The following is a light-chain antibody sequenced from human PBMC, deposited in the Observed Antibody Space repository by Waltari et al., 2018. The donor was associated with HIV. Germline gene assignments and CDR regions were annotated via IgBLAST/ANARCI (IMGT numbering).Light chain of an antibody. CDR3: QQYNNWPLT. J-gene: IGKJ4*01. CDR2: GTS. CDR1: QSIIIN. Sequence: EIVMTQSPATLSGSPGEGVTLSCRASQSIIINLAWYQQKPGQAPRLLMFGTSNRATGVPARFSGSGSGTEFSLTISSLQSEDFAVYYCQQYNNWPLTFGGGTKVEI. V-gene: IGKV3-15*01.